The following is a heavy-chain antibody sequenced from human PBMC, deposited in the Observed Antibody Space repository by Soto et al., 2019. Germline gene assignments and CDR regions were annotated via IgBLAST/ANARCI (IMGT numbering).Heavy chain of an antibody. D-gene: IGHD6-13*01. J-gene: IGHJ6*02. CDR1: GYTFTSYY. Sequence: GASVKVSCKASGYTFTSYYMHWVRQAPGQGLEWMGIINPSGGSTSYAQKFQGRVTMTRDTSTSTVDMELSSLRSEATAVYYCARDPWAFRAAALYYYGLDVWGQGTTVTVFS. CDR2: INPSGGST. V-gene: IGHV1-46*01. CDR3: ARDPWAFRAAALYYYGLDV.